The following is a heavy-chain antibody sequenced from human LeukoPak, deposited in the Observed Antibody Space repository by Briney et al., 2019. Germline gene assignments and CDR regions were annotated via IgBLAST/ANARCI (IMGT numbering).Heavy chain of an antibody. CDR2: ISSGSSYI. V-gene: IGHV3-21*01. CDR1: GFTFSSTS. Sequence: KPGGSLRLSCAASGFTFSSTSMNWVRQAPGKGLEWVSSISSGSSYIFYADSVKGRFTISRDNAKNSLYLQMNSLRAKDTAVYYCAREFFDREGGTTVLDYWGQGTLVTVSS. J-gene: IGHJ4*02. CDR3: AREFFDREGGTTVLDY. D-gene: IGHD1-26*01.